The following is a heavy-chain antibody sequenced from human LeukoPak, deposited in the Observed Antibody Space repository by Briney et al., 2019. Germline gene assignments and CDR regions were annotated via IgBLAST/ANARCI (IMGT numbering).Heavy chain of an antibody. V-gene: IGHV3-30*18. CDR3: AKVVGSGSYPFDY. CDR1: GFTFSSYG. J-gene: IGHJ4*02. Sequence: GGSLRLSCAASGFTFSSYGMHWVRQAPGKGLEWVAVISYDGSNKYYADSVKGRFTISGDNSKNTLYLQMNSLRAEDTAVYYCAKVVGSGSYPFDYWGQGTLVTVSS. D-gene: IGHD1-26*01. CDR2: ISYDGSNK.